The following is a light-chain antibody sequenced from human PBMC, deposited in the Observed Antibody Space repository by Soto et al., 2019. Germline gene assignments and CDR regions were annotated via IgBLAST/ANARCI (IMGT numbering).Light chain of an antibody. CDR3: MQALQTPRT. J-gene: IGKJ2*01. Sequence: DIVMTQPPLSLTVTPGESASISCWSSQRLLHTNGYNYFDWYLQKPGQSPQLLIYLGSNRASGVPDRFSGRGSGTDFTLRISRVEADDVGVYYCMQALQTPRTFGQGTKLEIK. CDR2: LGS. V-gene: IGKV2-28*01. CDR1: QRLLHTNGYNY.